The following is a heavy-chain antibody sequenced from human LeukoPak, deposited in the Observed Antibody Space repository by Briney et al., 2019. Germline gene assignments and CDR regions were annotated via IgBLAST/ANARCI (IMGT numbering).Heavy chain of an antibody. Sequence: GGSLRLSCAASGFTFSSQAMHWVRQAPGKGLEWVAVVSYDGSNEYYADSVKGRFTVSRDNSKNTLYLQMNSLRAEDTAVYYCARTGVDTFDYWGQGSLVTVSS. D-gene: IGHD5-18*01. V-gene: IGHV3-30*04. CDR3: ARTGVDTFDY. J-gene: IGHJ4*02. CDR1: GFTFSSQA. CDR2: VSYDGSNE.